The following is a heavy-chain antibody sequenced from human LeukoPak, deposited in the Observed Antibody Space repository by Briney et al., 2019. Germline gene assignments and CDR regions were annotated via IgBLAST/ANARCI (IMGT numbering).Heavy chain of an antibody. J-gene: IGHJ6*04. D-gene: IGHD5-18*01. CDR3: AACGYSYGSYYYGMDV. CDR2: IVVGSGNT. Sequence: SVKVSCKASGFTFTSSAVQWVRQARGQRLEWIGWIVVGSGNTNYAQKFQERVTITRDMSTSTAYMELSSLRSEDTAVYYCAACGYSYGSYYYGMDVWGKGTTVTVSS. CDR1: GFTFTSSA. V-gene: IGHV1-58*01.